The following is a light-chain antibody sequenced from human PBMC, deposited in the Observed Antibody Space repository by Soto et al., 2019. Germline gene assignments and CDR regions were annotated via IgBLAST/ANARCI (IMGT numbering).Light chain of an antibody. J-gene: IGKJ5*01. V-gene: IGKV1-39*02. Sequence: DIQMTQSPSSLSASVGDRFTITCRAGQSIGSYLNWYRQKPGKAPKLLIYAASTLQSGVPSRFSGSGSGTDFTLTISYLQAEDFGTYYCQEASRIPITFGQGTRLEIK. CDR2: AAS. CDR1: QSIGSY. CDR3: QEASRIPIT.